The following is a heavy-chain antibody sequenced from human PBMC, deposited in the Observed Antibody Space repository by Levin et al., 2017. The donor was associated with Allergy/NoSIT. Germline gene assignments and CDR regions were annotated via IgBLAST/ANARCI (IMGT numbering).Heavy chain of an antibody. J-gene: IGHJ4*02. CDR1: GYTFTGYY. D-gene: IGHD3-16*02. V-gene: IGHV1-2*02. CDR2: INPNSGGT. Sequence: ASVKVSCKASGYTFTGYYMHWVRQAPGQGLEWMGWINPNSGGTNYAQKFQGRVTMTRDTSISTAYMELSRLRSDDTAVYYCARAPYDYVWGSYRPGEDFDYWGQGTLVTVSS. CDR3: ARAPYDYVWGSYRPGEDFDY.